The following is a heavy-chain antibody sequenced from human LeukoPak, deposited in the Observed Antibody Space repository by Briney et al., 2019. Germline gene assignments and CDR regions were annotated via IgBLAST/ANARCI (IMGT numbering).Heavy chain of an antibody. D-gene: IGHD4-23*01. V-gene: IGHV3-53*01. CDR2: IYSGGST. CDR3: AKVELHPDYGGKGY. J-gene: IGHJ4*02. CDR1: GFTVSSNY. Sequence: GGPLRLSCAASGFTVSSNYMSWVRQAPGKGLEWVSVIYSGGSTYYADSVKGRFTISRDNFKNTLYLQMNSLRAEDTAVYYCAKVELHPDYGGKGYWGQGTLVTVSS.